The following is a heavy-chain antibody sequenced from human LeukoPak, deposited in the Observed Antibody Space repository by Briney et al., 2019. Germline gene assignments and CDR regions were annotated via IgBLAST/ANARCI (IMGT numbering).Heavy chain of an antibody. V-gene: IGHV3-48*02. Sequence: GGSLRLSRAASGFTFTSYTMNWVRQAPGKGLEWVSYISISSGSIYYADSVKGRFTISRGNAKNSLYLQMNSLRDEDTAMYYCARGGYSSGWSRSAFDVWGQGTMVTVSS. D-gene: IGHD6-19*01. J-gene: IGHJ3*01. CDR3: ARGGYSSGWSRSAFDV. CDR2: ISISSGSI. CDR1: GFTFTSYT.